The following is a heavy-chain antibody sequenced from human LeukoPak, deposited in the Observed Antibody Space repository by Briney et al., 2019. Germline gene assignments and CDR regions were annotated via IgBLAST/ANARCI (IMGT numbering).Heavy chain of an antibody. CDR1: GFTFSSYG. V-gene: IGHV3-30*18. CDR3: AKEGGGSHYFDY. D-gene: IGHD1-26*01. CDR2: ISYDGSNK. J-gene: IGHJ4*02. Sequence: GGSLRLSCAASGFTFSSYGKHWVRQAPGKGLEWVAIISYDGSNKYYADSVKGRFTISRDNSKNTLFLQMNSLRAEDTAVYYCAKEGGGSHYFDYWGQGTLVTVSS.